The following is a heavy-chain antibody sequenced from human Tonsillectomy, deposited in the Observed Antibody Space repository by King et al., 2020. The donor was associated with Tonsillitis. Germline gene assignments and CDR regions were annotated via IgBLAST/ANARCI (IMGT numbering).Heavy chain of an antibody. J-gene: IGHJ3*02. D-gene: IGHD3-10*01. V-gene: IGHV4-31*03. CDR3: ARDPGFGESPAFDI. CDR2: IHYSGIT. CDR1: GGSISSGGYY. Sequence: QLQESGPGLVKPSQTLSLTCTVSGGSISSGGYYWNWIRQHPGKGLEWIGYIHYSGITYYNPSLKSRVTISLDTSKNQFSLKLSSVTAADTAVYYCARDPGFGESPAFDIWGQGTMVTVSS.